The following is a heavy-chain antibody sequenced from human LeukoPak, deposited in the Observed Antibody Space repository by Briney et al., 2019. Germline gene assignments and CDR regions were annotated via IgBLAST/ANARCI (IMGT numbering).Heavy chain of an antibody. CDR2: ISSDGTGT. D-gene: IGHD2-15*01. CDR3: ARYCSGGSCYSGGGYYFDY. Sequence: GSLRLSCAASGFTFSSYWMHWVRQAPGKGLVWVSGISSDGTGTTYTDSVKGQFTISRDNTKNTLYLQLNSLRAEDTAVYYCARYCSGGSCYSGGGYYFDYWGQGTLVTVSS. J-gene: IGHJ4*02. CDR1: GFTFSSYW. V-gene: IGHV3-74*01.